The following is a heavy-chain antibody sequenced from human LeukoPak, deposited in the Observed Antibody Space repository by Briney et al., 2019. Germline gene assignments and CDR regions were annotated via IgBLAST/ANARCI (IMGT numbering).Heavy chain of an antibody. D-gene: IGHD5-12*01. V-gene: IGHV1-18*01. Sequence: ASVKLSCKASGYTFTSYGIGWVRQAPGQGLEWMGWISAYNGNTNYAQKLQGRVTMTTDTSTSTAYMELRSLRSDDTAVYYFAREWLRPNLYGMDVWGQGTTVTVSS. J-gene: IGHJ6*02. CDR3: AREWLRPNLYGMDV. CDR1: GYTFTSYG. CDR2: ISAYNGNT.